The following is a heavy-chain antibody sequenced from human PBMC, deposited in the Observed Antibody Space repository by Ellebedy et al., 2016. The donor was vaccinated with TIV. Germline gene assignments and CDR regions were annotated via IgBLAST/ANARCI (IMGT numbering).Heavy chain of an antibody. CDR1: GFTFGDYA. CDR2: IRSKAYGGTT. J-gene: IGHJ4*02. V-gene: IGHV3-49*03. D-gene: IGHD6-25*01. Sequence: GGSLRLSXTASGFTFGDYAMSWFRQAPGKGLEWVGFIRSKAYGGTTEYAASVKGRFTISRDDSKSIAYLQMNSLKTEDTAVYYCTRDGAATDPFDYWGQGTLVTVSS. CDR3: TRDGAATDPFDY.